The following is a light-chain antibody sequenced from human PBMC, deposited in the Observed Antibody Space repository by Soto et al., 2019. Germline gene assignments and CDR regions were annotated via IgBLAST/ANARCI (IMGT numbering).Light chain of an antibody. J-gene: IGLJ2*01. Sequence: QSALTQPPSASGSPGQSVTISCTGTSSDVGGYNYVSWYQQHPGKAPKLMIYEVSKRPSGVPDRFSGSKSGNTASLTVSGLQAEDEADYYCSSYAGSINPHVVFGGGTKLTVL. V-gene: IGLV2-8*01. CDR2: EVS. CDR3: SSYAGSINPHVV. CDR1: SSDVGGYNY.